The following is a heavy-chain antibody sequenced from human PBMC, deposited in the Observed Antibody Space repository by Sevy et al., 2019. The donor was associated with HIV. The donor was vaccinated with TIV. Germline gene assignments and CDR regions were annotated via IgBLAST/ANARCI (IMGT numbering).Heavy chain of an antibody. V-gene: IGHV3-7*01. CDR3: ARRYFDL. Sequence: GGSLRLSCAASGFTFDDYWMQWVRRAPGQGLEWVAILRQDGNELDYADSVKGRFTISRDNAKESLFLQMTNLRVEDTAIYYCARRYFDLWGQGTLVTVSS. CDR2: LRQDGNEL. CDR1: GFTFDDYW. J-gene: IGHJ4*02.